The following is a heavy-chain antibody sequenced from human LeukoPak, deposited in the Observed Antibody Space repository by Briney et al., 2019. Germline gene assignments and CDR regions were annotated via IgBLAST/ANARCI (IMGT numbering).Heavy chain of an antibody. CDR3: ARASPGSLGEYYFDY. V-gene: IGHV3-53*01. J-gene: IGHJ4*02. Sequence: GGSLRLSCAASGFTVSSNYMSWVRQAPGKGLEGVSVIYSGGSTYYADSVKGRFTISRYNSKNTLYLQMNSLRAEDTAVYYCARASPGSLGEYYFDYWGQGTLVTVSS. CDR2: IYSGGST. CDR1: GFTVSSNY. D-gene: IGHD3-16*01.